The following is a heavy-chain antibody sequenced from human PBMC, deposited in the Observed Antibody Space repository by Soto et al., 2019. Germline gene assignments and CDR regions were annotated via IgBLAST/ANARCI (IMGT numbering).Heavy chain of an antibody. J-gene: IGHJ3*02. Sequence: PGESLKISCEGSGYSFSSFWIGWVRQMPGKGLEWMGVINPEDSDTTYDPAFQGQVTFSADKSISTAYLQWSSLKASDTAMYYCARAAYCSSFFSGDKGAGIDAFDMWGQGTMVT. D-gene: IGHD2-2*01. CDR3: ARAAYCSSFFSGDKGAGIDAFDM. CDR2: INPEDSDT. CDR1: GYSFSSFW. V-gene: IGHV5-51*01.